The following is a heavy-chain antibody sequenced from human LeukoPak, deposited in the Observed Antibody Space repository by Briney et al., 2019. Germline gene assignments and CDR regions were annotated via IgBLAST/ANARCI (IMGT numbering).Heavy chain of an antibody. V-gene: IGHV3-21*04. J-gene: IGHJ4*02. CDR2: ISSSSTYI. CDR3: AKDRYNAGYYDLGY. D-gene: IGHD1-26*01. Sequence: GGSLRLSCAASGFTFSRHTMNWVRQAPGKGLEWVSSISSSSTYIYYADSVKGRFTISRDNAKNTVYLQMNSLRADDTAVYYCAKDRYNAGYYDLGYWGQGTLVTVSS. CDR1: GFTFSRHT.